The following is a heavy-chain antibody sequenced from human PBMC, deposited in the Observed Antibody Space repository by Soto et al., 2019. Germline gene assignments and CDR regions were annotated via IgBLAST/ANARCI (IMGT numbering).Heavy chain of an antibody. V-gene: IGHV3-30*18. J-gene: IGHJ1*01. CDR3: AKVKYYGSGSYYNGFQH. Sequence: PGGSLRLSCAASGFTFSSYVMHWVRQAPGKGLEWVAVISYDGSNKYYADSVKGRFTISRDNSKNTLYLQMNSLRAEDTAVYYCAKVKYYGSGSYYNGFQHWGQGTLVTVSS. CDR1: GFTFSSYV. CDR2: ISYDGSNK. D-gene: IGHD3-10*01.